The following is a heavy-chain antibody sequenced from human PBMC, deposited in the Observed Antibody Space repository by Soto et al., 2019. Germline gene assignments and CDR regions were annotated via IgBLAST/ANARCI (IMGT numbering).Heavy chain of an antibody. CDR1: GYSCSNYL. CDR2: IYPGDSDT. CDR3: ARPATLRGPFDY. J-gene: IGHJ4*02. V-gene: IGHV5-51*01. Sequence: GDSLKISCESSGYSCSNYLIGWVRQTPGKGLEWMGIIYPGDSDTRYSPSFQGQVTISADKSINTAYLQWSSLKASDTGIYYCARPATLRGPFDYWGPGALVTVSS.